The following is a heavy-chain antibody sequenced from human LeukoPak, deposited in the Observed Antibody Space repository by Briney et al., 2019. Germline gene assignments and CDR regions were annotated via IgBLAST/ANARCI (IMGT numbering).Heavy chain of an antibody. CDR1: GGSISSGGYY. V-gene: IGHV4-31*03. J-gene: IGHJ3*02. CDR3: ARVTEDFSDI. CDR2: IYYSGST. Sequence: SETLSLTCTVSGGSISSGGYYWSWIRQHPGKGLEWIGYIYYSGSTYYNPSLKSRVTISVDTSKNQFSLKLSSVTAADTAVYYCARVTEDFSDIWGQGTMVTVSS. D-gene: IGHD2-8*02.